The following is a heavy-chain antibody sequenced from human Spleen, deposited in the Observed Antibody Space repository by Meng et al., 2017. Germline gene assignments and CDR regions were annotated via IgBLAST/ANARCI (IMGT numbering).Heavy chain of an antibody. CDR3: AREDKITAEFDY. Sequence: GGSLRLSCAASGFTFSNYYMSWVRQAPGKGLEWVANIKQDGSDKYYVDSVKGRFTISRDNAKNSLYLQMNSLRAEDTAVYYCAREDKITAEFDYWGQGTLVTVSS. V-gene: IGHV3-7*01. CDR1: GFTFSNYY. CDR2: IKQDGSDK. D-gene: IGHD6-25*01. J-gene: IGHJ4*02.